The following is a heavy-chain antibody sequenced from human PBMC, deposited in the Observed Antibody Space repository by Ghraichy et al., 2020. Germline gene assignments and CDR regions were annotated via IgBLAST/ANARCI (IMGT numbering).Heavy chain of an antibody. CDR1: GFTVSSNY. D-gene: IGHD5-12*01. Sequence: GGSLRLSCAASGFTVSSNYMTWVRQAPGKGLEWVSVIYSGGTTYYADSVKGRFTISRDNSKNTLYLQMNRLRAEDTAVYYCARDRWLGGMDVWGQGTTVTVSS. CDR3: ARDRWLGGMDV. V-gene: IGHV3-53*01. J-gene: IGHJ6*02. CDR2: IYSGGTT.